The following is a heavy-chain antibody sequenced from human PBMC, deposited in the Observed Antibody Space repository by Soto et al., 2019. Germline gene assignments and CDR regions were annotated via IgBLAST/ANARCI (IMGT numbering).Heavy chain of an antibody. CDR1: GFTFSSYG. V-gene: IGHV3-33*01. J-gene: IGHJ4*02. CDR2: IWYDGSNK. D-gene: IGHD2-21*02. Sequence: GGSLRLSCAASGFTFSSYGMHWVRQAPGKGLEWVAVIWYDGSNKYYADSVKGRFTISRDNSKNTLYLQMNSLRAEDTAVYYCARDRVVTAIDYWGQGTLVTVSS. CDR3: ARDRVVTAIDY.